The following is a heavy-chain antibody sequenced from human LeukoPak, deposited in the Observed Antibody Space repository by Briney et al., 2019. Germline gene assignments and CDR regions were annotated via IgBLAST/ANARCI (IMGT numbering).Heavy chain of an antibody. CDR2: IYYSGST. CDR1: GGSISSYY. V-gene: IGHV4-59*01. J-gene: IGHJ5*02. Sequence: PSETLSLTCTVSGGSISSYYWSWIRQPPGKGLEWIGYIYYSGSTNYNPSLKSRVTISVGTSKNQFSLKLSSVTAADTAVYYCARARGGYCSSTSCLNNWFDPWGQGTLVTVSS. CDR3: ARARGGYCSSTSCLNNWFDP. D-gene: IGHD2-2*01.